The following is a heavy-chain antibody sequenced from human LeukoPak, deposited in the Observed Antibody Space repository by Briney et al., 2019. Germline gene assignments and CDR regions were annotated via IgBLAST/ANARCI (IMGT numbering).Heavy chain of an antibody. Sequence: GALRLSCEASGFTFSTYNVNWVRQAPGKRLEWVSSITSTSSHVFYADSVKGRFTISRDNAKNSLYLQMNSLRAEDTAVYYCAELGITMIGGVWGKGTTVTISS. J-gene: IGHJ6*04. D-gene: IGHD3-10*02. CDR2: ITSTSSHV. V-gene: IGHV3-21*01. CDR1: GFTFSTYN. CDR3: AELGITMIGGV.